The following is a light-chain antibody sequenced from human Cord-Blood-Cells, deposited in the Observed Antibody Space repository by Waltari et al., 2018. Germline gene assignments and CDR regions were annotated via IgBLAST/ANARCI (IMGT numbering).Light chain of an antibody. CDR3: QQSYSTPQT. Sequence: DIQMTQSPSSLSASVGDRVTITCRASQSISSYLNWYQHKPGKAPKLLIYAASSLQNGAPSRFSCSGSGTEFTLTISSLQPEDFATYYFQQSYSTPQTFGQGTKVEIK. J-gene: IGKJ1*01. CDR2: AAS. V-gene: IGKV1-39*01. CDR1: QSISSY.